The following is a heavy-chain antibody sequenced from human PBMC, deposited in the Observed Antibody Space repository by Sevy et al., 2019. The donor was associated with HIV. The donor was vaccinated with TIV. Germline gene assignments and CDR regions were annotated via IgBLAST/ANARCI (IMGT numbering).Heavy chain of an antibody. CDR3: ARLSAVSRSYNFDY. V-gene: IGHV4-61*01. J-gene: IGHJ4*02. Sequence: LLQLRETLSLTCTVSGDSVSSDNYYWSWIRQPPGKGLEWIGYMFYRGSTNYNPSLKSRVTISVDTSKNQFSLKLNSVTAADTAVYYCARLSAVSRSYNFDYWGQGTLVTVSS. CDR2: MFYRGST. CDR1: GDSVSSDNYY. D-gene: IGHD4-4*01.